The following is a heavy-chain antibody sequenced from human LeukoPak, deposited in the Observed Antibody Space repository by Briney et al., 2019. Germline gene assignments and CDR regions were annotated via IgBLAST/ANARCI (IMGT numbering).Heavy chain of an antibody. J-gene: IGHJ2*01. CDR3: ARGPPWYFDL. D-gene: IGHD6-25*01. V-gene: IGHV3-74*01. CDR1: GLIFRSYW. CDR2: TNSDGSST. Sequence: GGSLRLSCAASGLIFRSYWMHWVRQAPGKGLVWVSTTNSDGSSTTYADSVKGRFTISRDNAKNTLYLQMNSLRVEDTVVYYCARGPPWYFDLWGRGTLVTVSS.